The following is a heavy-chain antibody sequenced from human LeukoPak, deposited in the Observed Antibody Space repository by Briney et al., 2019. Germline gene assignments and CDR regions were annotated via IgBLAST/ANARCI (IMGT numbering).Heavy chain of an antibody. V-gene: IGHV4-30-4*01. Sequence: SETLSLTCSVSGGSISSGDYYWSWIRQPPGKGLEWIGYIYYSGSTYYNPSLKSRVTISVDTSKNQFSLKLSSVTAADTAVYYCARDNGTSYFDYWGQGTLVTVSS. J-gene: IGHJ4*02. D-gene: IGHD1-1*01. CDR1: GGSISSGDYY. CDR2: IYYSGST. CDR3: ARDNGTSYFDY.